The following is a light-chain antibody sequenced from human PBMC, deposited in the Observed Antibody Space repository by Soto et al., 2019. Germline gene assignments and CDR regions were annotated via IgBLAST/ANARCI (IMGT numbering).Light chain of an antibody. CDR3: NSYTTSTALVL. V-gene: IGLV2-14*01. CDR2: EVS. J-gene: IGLJ2*01. CDR1: SSDVGAHNY. Sequence: QSALTQPASVSGSPGQSITISCTGTSSDVGAHNYVSWYQQHPGKAPKLMIYEVSNRPSGVSNRFSGSKSGNTASLTISGLQAEDEAEYYCNSYTTSTALVLFGGGTKLTVL.